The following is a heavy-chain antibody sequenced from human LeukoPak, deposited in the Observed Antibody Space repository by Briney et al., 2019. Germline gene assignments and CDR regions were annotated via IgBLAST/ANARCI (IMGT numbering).Heavy chain of an antibody. CDR3: ARGGYCSSTSCFLPFDY. CDR2: ISSSSSYI. J-gene: IGHJ4*02. CDR1: GFTFSSYS. Sequence: GGSLRLSCAASGFTFSSYSMNWVRQAPGKGLEWVSSISSSSSYIYYADSVKGRFTISRDNAKNSLYLQMNSLRAEDTAVYYCARGGYCSSTSCFLPFDYWGQGTLVTVSS. D-gene: IGHD2-2*01. V-gene: IGHV3-21*04.